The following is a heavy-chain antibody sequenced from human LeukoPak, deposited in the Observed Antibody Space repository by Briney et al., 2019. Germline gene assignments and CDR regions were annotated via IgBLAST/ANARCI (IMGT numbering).Heavy chain of an antibody. J-gene: IGHJ4*02. V-gene: IGHV1-2*02. CDR1: GYTFTGYY. CDR2: INPNSGGT. D-gene: IGHD2-15*01. Sequence: ASVKASCKASGYTFTGYYMHWVRQAPGQGLEWMGWINPNSGGTNYAQKFQGRVTMTRDTAISTAYMELSRLRSDDTAVYYCARSSVGYCSGGSCYGDYWGQGTLVTVSS. CDR3: ARSSVGYCSGGSCYGDY.